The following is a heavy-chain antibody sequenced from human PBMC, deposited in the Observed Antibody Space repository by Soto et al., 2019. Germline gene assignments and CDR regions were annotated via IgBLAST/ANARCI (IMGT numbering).Heavy chain of an antibody. CDR2: ISTYDGNT. Sequence: ASVKVSCKASGYSFTIYGITWVRQAPGQGLEWMGWISTYDGNTNYAQNFQGRVSMARDTSTSTAYMELRSLRSDDTAVYYCARDRGRSCIGGTCPFDYWGQGTLVIVSS. J-gene: IGHJ4*02. D-gene: IGHD2-15*01. CDR3: ARDRGRSCIGGTCPFDY. V-gene: IGHV1-18*01. CDR1: GYSFTIYG.